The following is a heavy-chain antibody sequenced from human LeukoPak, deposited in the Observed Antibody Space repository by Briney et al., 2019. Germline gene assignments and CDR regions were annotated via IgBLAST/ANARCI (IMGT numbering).Heavy chain of an antibody. D-gene: IGHD2-15*01. J-gene: IGHJ5*02. CDR1: GGSISSSSYY. V-gene: IGHV4-39*07. Sequence: SETLSLTCTVSGGSISSSSYYWGWIRQPPGKGLEWIGSIYYSGSTYYNPSLKSRVTISVDTSKNQFSLKLSSVTAADTAVYYCARFVVVAATRGLTWFDPWGQGTLVTVSS. CDR2: IYYSGST. CDR3: ARFVVVAATRGLTWFDP.